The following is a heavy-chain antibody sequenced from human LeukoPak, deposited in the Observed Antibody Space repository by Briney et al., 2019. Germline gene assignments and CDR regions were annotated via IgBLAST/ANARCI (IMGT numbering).Heavy chain of an antibody. CDR3: ARGLSSGYYYGVGDY. Sequence: SETLSLTCTVSGGSISSYYWSWLRQPPGKGLEWIGYIYYSGSTNYNPSLESRVTISVDTSKNQFSLKLSSVTAADTAVYYCARGLSSGYYYGVGDYWGQGTLVTISS. V-gene: IGHV4-59*01. CDR2: IYYSGST. D-gene: IGHD3-22*01. J-gene: IGHJ4*02. CDR1: GGSISSYY.